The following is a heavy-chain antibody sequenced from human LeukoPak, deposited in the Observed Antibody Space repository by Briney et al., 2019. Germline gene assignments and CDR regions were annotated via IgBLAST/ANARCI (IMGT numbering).Heavy chain of an antibody. V-gene: IGHV3-72*01. CDR1: GFTFSDYY. CDR2: SRNKANGYTT. CDR3: AKGGPEASAGLNWFDP. J-gene: IGHJ5*02. Sequence: PGGSLRLSCAASGFTFSDYYIDWVRQAPGKGLEWVGRSRNKANGYTTEYAASVNGRFTISRDDSKRSLYLQMNSLKTEDTAVYYCAKGGPEASAGLNWFDPWGQGTLVTVSS. D-gene: IGHD1-14*01.